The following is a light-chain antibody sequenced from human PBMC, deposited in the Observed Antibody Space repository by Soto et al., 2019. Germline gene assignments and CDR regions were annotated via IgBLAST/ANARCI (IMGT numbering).Light chain of an antibody. CDR1: QGISRC. J-gene: IGKJ1*01. CDR2: AAS. Sequence: DIHLTQSPSFLSASVVDRVTITYPASQGISRCLAWYQQKPGKAPKLLIYAASNLESGVPSRFSGSGSGTEFTLTISSLQTEDFAAYYCQQYSSYWTFGQGTKVDIK. CDR3: QQYSSYWT. V-gene: IGKV1-9*01.